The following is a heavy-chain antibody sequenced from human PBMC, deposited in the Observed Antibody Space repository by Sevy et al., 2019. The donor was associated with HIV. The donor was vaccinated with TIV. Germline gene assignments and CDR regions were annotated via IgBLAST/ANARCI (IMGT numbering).Heavy chain of an antibody. CDR1: GFTFSSYP. Sequence: GGSLRLSCAASGFTFSSYPITWVRQAPGKGLEWVSGISESGGRTAYADSVEGRFAMSRDNSNNMLSLQMTSLRAEDTGVYYCAKQMGVAGPYFDLWGQGTLVTGSS. CDR3: AKQMGVAGPYFDL. D-gene: IGHD1-26*01. V-gene: IGHV3-23*01. J-gene: IGHJ4*02. CDR2: ISESGGRT.